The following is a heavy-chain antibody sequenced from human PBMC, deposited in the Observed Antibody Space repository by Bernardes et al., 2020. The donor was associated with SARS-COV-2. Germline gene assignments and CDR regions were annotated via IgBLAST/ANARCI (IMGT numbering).Heavy chain of an antibody. J-gene: IGHJ4*02. D-gene: IGHD2-15*01. Sequence: ASVKVSCKTSGYTFTAYVIIWVRQAPGQGLESMGWISAYNGYTNYAQKFQGRVTMTTDTSTSTAYMELRSLRSDDTAVYYCARALISDCSGGSCYPDYGDYFDYWGQGTLLTDSS. V-gene: IGHV1-18*01. CDR2: ISAYNGYT. CDR3: ARALISDCSGGSCYPDYGDYFDY. CDR1: GYTFTAYV.